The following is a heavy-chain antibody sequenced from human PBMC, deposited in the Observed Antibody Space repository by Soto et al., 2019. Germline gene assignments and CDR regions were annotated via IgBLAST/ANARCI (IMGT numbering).Heavy chain of an antibody. D-gene: IGHD2-2*01. V-gene: IGHV4-59*12. CDR2: VHYSWGT. Sequence: PSETLSLTCTVSGGSISSYHWSWIRQTPGKGLEWIGYVHYSWGTNYNPSLKSRVTISLDRSKSQFSLKLSSVTAADTAVYYCARVPDRWGQGTLVTVSS. J-gene: IGHJ5*02. CDR3: ARVPDR. CDR1: GGSISSYH.